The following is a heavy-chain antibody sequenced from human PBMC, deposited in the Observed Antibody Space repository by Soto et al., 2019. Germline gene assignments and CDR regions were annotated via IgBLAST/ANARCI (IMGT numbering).Heavy chain of an antibody. CDR1: GVTFSTYA. CDR3: ATGGSYSDH. D-gene: IGHD3-16*01. V-gene: IGHV3-23*01. CDR2: ITGGGDST. Sequence: EVQVLGSGGGLVQPGGSLRLSCEVSGVTFSTYAMNWVRQAPGKGLEWVSSITGGGDSTYYADSVKGRFTISRDNSKNPLYLQMNSLRAEDTAVYYCATGGSYSDHWGQGTLVTVSS. J-gene: IGHJ4*02.